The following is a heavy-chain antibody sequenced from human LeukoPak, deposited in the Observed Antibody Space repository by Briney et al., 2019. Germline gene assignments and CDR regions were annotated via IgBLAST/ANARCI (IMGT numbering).Heavy chain of an antibody. CDR2: VRHDETEK. CDR3: AKFSYGDYAA. CDR1: GFVFSKNG. D-gene: IGHD4-17*01. J-gene: IGHJ5*02. Sequence: GGSLRLSCAASGFVFSKNGMHWVRQAPGKGLEWVAFVRHDETEKYYADSVKGRFTISRDNSKNTLSLQMTSLRFDDTALYYCAKFSYGDYAAWGPGTLVTVSS. V-gene: IGHV3-30*02.